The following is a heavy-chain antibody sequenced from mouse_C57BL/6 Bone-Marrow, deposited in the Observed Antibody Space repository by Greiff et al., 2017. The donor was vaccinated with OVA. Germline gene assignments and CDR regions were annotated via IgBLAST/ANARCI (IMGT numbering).Heavy chain of an antibody. Sequence: VQLVESGPELVKPGASVKISCKASGYAFSSSWMNWVKQRPGKGLEWIGRIYPGDGDTNYNGKFKGKATFTADTSSNTAYMQLSSLTTEDSAIYYCARKGKRWFAYWGQGILVTVSA. CDR2: IYPGDGDT. J-gene: IGHJ3*01. CDR1: GYAFSSSW. CDR3: ARKGKRWFAY. V-gene: IGHV1-82*01.